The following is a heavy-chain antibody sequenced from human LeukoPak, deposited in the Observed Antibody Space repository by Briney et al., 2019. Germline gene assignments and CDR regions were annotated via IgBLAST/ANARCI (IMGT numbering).Heavy chain of an antibody. V-gene: IGHV4-4*07. CDR1: GGSISSYY. Sequence: SETLSLTCTVSGGSISSYYWSWIRQPAGKGLDGIGRVYTSGNTNYNPSLKSRVTMSVDKSKNQFSLKLSSVTAAGTAVYYCAREATRSGSSDYYHFVYWGQGTLVTVSS. D-gene: IGHD3-22*01. J-gene: IGHJ4*02. CDR2: VYTSGNT. CDR3: AREATRSGSSDYYHFVY.